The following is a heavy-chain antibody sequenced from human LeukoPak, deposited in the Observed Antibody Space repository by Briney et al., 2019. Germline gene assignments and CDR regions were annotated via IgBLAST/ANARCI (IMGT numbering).Heavy chain of an antibody. V-gene: IGHV1-2*02. CDR1: GYTFTGYY. Sequence: GASVKVSCKASGYTFTGYYMHWVRQAPGQGLEWMGWINPNSGGTNYAQKFQGRVTVTRDTSISTAYMELSRLRSDDTAVYYCARVYSSGWRAEYFQHWGQGTLVTVSS. D-gene: IGHD6-19*01. J-gene: IGHJ1*01. CDR2: INPNSGGT. CDR3: ARVYSSGWRAEYFQH.